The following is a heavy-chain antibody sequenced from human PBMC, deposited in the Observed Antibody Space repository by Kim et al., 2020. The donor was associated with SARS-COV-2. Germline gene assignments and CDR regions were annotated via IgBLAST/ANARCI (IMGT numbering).Heavy chain of an antibody. Sequence: GGSLRLSCAASGFTFSNAWMSWVRQAPGKGLEWVGRIKSKTDGGTTDYAAPVKGRFTISRDDSKNTLYLQMNSLKTEDTAVYYCTTGLPNLYGGNRGAHAFDIWGQGTMVTVSS. CDR3: TTGLPNLYGGNRGAHAFDI. J-gene: IGHJ3*02. CDR2: IKSKTDGGTT. D-gene: IGHD4-17*01. CDR1: GFTFSNAW. V-gene: IGHV3-15*01.